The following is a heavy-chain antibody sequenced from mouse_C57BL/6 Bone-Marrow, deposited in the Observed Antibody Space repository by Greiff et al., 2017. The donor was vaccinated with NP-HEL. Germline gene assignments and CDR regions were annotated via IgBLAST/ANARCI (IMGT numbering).Heavy chain of an antibody. J-gene: IGHJ4*01. Sequence: QVQLQQSGAELVRPGTSVKVSCKASGYAFTNYLIEWVKQRPGQGLEWIGVINPGSGGTNYNEKFKGKATLTADKSSSTAYMQLSSLTSEDSAVYCCARGGKGAMDYWGQGTSVTVSS. V-gene: IGHV1-54*01. D-gene: IGHD2-1*01. CDR3: ARGGKGAMDY. CDR1: GYAFTNYL. CDR2: INPGSGGT.